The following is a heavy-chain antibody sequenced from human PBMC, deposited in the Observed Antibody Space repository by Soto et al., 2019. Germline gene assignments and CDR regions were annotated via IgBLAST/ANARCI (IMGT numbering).Heavy chain of an antibody. V-gene: IGHV3-64D*08. CDR2: ISSDGGGI. CDR3: VKDRWVDY. Sequence: PGGSLRLSCSVSGFTFNDYAMHWVRQAPGKGLEYVSSISSDGGGIYYPDSVKGRFTISRDNSRNTLYLQMSSLRAEDTALYYCVKDRWVDYWGQGILVTVSS. J-gene: IGHJ4*02. D-gene: IGHD3-16*01. CDR1: GFTFNDYA.